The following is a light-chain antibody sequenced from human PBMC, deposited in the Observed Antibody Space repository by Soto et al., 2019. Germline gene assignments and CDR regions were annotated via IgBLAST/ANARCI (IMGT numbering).Light chain of an antibody. CDR3: QSYDSSLSASYV. CDR1: SSNIGAGCE. V-gene: IGLV1-40*01. Sequence: QSVLTQPPSVSGAPGQRVTISCTGCSSNIGAGCEVHWYQHLPGKAPKLLIYGNTNRPSGVPDRSSGSKSGTSASLAITGLQAEDEADYYCQSYDSSLSASYVFGGGTRSPS. J-gene: IGLJ1*01. CDR2: GNT.